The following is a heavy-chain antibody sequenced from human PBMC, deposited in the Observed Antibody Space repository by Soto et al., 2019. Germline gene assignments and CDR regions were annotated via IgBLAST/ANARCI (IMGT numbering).Heavy chain of an antibody. CDR2: ISGSGAST. CDR1: SRTFHKYA. V-gene: IGHV3-23*01. D-gene: IGHD1-7*01. CDR3: AKDMNSVPEY. Sequence: GGSTRISCVASSRTFHKYALACVRQAPGKGLEWVSAISGSGASTYDADSVKGRFTISRDNSNNTLYLQMNSLRAEDTAVYYCAKDMNSVPEYWGQGTLVTASS. J-gene: IGHJ4*02.